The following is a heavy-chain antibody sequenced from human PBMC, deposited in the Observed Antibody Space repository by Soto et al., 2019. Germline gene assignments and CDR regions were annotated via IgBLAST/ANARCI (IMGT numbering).Heavy chain of an antibody. CDR3: ARWYGKWLLPQPFDY. CDR2: IKQDGSEK. J-gene: IGHJ4*02. CDR1: GFTFSSYW. D-gene: IGHD3-22*01. Sequence: EVQLVESGGGLVQPGGSLRLSCAASGFTFSSYWMSWVRQAPGKGLEWVANIKQDGSEKYYVDSVKGRFTISRDNAKNSLDLQMNSLRAEDTAVYYCARWYGKWLLPQPFDYWGQGTLVTVSS. V-gene: IGHV3-7*04.